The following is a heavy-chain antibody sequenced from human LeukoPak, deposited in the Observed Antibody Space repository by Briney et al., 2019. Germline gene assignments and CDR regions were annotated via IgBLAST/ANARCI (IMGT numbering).Heavy chain of an antibody. Sequence: ASVKVSCKASGYTFTSCAMHWVRQAPGQRLEWMGWINAGNGNTKYSQKFQGRVTITRDTSASTAYMELSSLRSEDTAVYYCARHSGSSWYLDAFDIWGQGTMVTVSS. CDR2: INAGNGNT. J-gene: IGHJ3*02. D-gene: IGHD6-13*01. CDR3: ARHSGSSWYLDAFDI. V-gene: IGHV1-3*01. CDR1: GYTFTSCA.